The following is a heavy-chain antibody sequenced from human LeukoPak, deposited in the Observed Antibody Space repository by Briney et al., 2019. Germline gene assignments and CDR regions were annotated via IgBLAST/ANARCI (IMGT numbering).Heavy chain of an antibody. CDR3: ARDRGYSSTHSSHPLNFDY. D-gene: IGHD6-13*01. CDR2: IYYSGST. Sequence: SETLSLTCTVSGGSISSSSYYWSWIRQPPGKGLEWIGYIYYSGSTNYNPSLKSRVTISVDTSKNQFSLRLSSVTAADTAVYYCARDRGYSSTHSSHPLNFDYWGQGTLVTVSS. J-gene: IGHJ4*02. V-gene: IGHV4-61*01. CDR1: GGSISSSSYY.